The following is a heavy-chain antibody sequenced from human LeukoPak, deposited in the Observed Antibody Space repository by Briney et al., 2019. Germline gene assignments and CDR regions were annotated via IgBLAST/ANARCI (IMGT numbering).Heavy chain of an antibody. CDR2: ISSSSSYI. Sequence: GGSLRLSCAASGFTFSSYSMNWVRQAPGKGLEWVSSISSSSSYIYYADSVKGRFTISRDNAKNSLYLQMNSLRAEDTALYYCARWDVVAATHFDYWGQGTLVTVSS. D-gene: IGHD2-15*01. CDR3: ARWDVVAATHFDY. CDR1: GFTFSSYS. J-gene: IGHJ4*02. V-gene: IGHV3-21*04.